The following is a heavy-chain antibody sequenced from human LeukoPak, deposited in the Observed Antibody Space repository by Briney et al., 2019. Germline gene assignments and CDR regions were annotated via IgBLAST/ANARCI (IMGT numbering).Heavy chain of an antibody. V-gene: IGHV3-20*04. CDR1: GFTFDDYG. Sequence: PGGSLRLFCAATGFTFDDYGMSWVRQAPGKGLEWVSGINWNGGSTGYADSVKGRFTISRDNAKNSLYLQMNSLRAEDTALYYCARELPSYIVVVPAARYYFDYWGQGTLVTVSS. D-gene: IGHD2-2*01. CDR3: ARELPSYIVVVPAARYYFDY. J-gene: IGHJ4*02. CDR2: INWNGGST.